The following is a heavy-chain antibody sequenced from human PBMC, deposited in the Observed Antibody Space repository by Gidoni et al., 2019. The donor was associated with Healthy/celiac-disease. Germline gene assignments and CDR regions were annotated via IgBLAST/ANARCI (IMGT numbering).Heavy chain of an antibody. CDR1: GGSISSYY. J-gene: IGHJ4*02. V-gene: IGHV4-59*01. CDR2: IYYSGST. CDR3: ARDSSGSSEESFDY. Sequence: VKPSETLSLTCTVSGGSISSYYWSWIRQPPGKGLEWIGYIYYSGSTNYNPSLKSRVTISVDTSKNQFSLKLSSVTAADTAVYYCARDSSGSSEESFDYWGQGTLVTVSS. D-gene: IGHD6-6*01.